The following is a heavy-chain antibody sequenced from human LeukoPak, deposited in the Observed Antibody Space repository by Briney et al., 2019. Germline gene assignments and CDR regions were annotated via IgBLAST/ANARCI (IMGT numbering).Heavy chain of an antibody. V-gene: IGHV3-23*01. Sequence: GSLRLSCAASGFTFSSYAMSWVRQAPGKGLEWVSVISGSGDSTSYADSVKGRFIISRDNSKNTLYLQMSSLRAEDTAVYYCAKSPDYGGNSAWFDPWGQGTLVTVSS. D-gene: IGHD4-23*01. J-gene: IGHJ5*02. CDR3: AKSPDYGGNSAWFDP. CDR2: ISGSGDST. CDR1: GFTFSSYA.